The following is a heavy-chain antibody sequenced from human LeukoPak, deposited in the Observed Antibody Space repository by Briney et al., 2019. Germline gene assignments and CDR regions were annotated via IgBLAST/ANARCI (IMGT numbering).Heavy chain of an antibody. Sequence: ESGPTLVKPPQTLTLTCTFSGFSLSTSGVSVGWIRQPPGKALEWLALIYWDDDKRYSPSLKSKLTITKDTSKNQVVLTMTNMDPVDTATYYCAHSNSARYPLYFQNWGQGTLVTVSS. CDR1: GFSLSTSGVS. J-gene: IGHJ1*01. V-gene: IGHV2-5*02. CDR2: IYWDDDK. D-gene: IGHD1-26*01. CDR3: AHSNSARYPLYFQN.